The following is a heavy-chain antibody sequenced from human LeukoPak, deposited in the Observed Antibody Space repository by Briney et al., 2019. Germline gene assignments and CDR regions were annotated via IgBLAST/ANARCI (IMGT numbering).Heavy chain of an antibody. CDR1: GGSISGDY. V-gene: IGHV4-4*07. Sequence: PSETLSLTCTVSGGSISGDYWSWIRQPAGKGLEWIGRINTSGNINYNPSLKSRVTMSLGTSKNQFSLNLRSVTAADTAVYYCARGWAYMDVWGKGTTVTVSS. J-gene: IGHJ6*03. CDR3: ARGWAYMDV. D-gene: IGHD1-26*01. CDR2: INTSGNI.